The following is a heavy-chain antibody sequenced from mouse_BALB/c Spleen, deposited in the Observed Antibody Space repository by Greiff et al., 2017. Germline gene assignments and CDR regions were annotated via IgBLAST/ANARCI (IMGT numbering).Heavy chain of an antibody. J-gene: IGHJ4*01. V-gene: IGHV3-6*02. D-gene: IGHD1-1*01. CDR2: ISYDGSN. CDR1: GYSITSGYY. Sequence: DVKLQESGPGLVKPSQSLSLTCSVTGYSITSGYYWNWIRQFPGNKLEWMGYISYDGSNNYNPSLKNRISITRDTSKNQFFLKLNSVTTEDTATYYCARLLEAMDYWGQGTSVTVSS. CDR3: ARLLEAMDY.